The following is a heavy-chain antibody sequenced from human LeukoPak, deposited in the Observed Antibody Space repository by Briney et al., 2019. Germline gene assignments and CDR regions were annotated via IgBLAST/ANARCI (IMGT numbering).Heavy chain of an antibody. J-gene: IGHJ4*02. Sequence: TGGYLRLSCEVSGLTFSTYWMTWVRQAPGKGLEWVSAISGSGGSTYYADSVKGRFTISRDNSKNTLYLQMNSLRAEDTAVYYCAPTKGTDYYWGQGPLVTVSS. V-gene: IGHV3-23*01. D-gene: IGHD3-10*01. CDR3: APTKGTDYY. CDR1: GLTFSTYW. CDR2: ISGSGGST.